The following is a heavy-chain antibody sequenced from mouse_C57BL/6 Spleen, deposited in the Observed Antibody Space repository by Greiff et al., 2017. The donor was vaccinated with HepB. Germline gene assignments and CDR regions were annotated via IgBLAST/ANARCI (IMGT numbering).Heavy chain of an antibody. CDR3: ARGGNYPWFAY. V-gene: IGHV1-69*01. J-gene: IGHJ3*01. CDR1: GYTSTSYW. CDR2: IDPSDSYT. D-gene: IGHD2-1*01. Sequence: QVQLQQPGAELVMPGASVKLSCKASGYTSTSYWMHWVKQRPGQGLEWIGEIDPSDSYTNYNQKFKGKSTLTVDKSSSTAYMQLSSLTSEDSAVYYCARGGNYPWFAYWGQGTLVTVSA.